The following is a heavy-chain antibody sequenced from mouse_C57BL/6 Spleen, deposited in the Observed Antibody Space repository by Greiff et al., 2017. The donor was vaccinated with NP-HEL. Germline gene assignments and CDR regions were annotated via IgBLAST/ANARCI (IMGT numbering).Heavy chain of an antibody. V-gene: IGHV1-26*01. CDR1: GYTFTDYY. J-gene: IGHJ3*01. Sequence: VQLQQSGPELVKPGASVKISCKASGYTFTDYYMNWVKQSHGKSLEWIGDINPNNGGTSYNQKFKGKATLTVDKSSSTAYMELRSLTSEDSAVFYWARYYDSSYGFAYWGQGTLVTVSA. D-gene: IGHD1-1*01. CDR3: ARYYDSSYGFAY. CDR2: INPNNGGT.